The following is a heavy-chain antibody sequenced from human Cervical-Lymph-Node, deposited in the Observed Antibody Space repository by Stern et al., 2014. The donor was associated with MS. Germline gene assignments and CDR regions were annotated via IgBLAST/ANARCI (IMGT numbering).Heavy chain of an antibody. J-gene: IGHJ4*02. D-gene: IGHD3-3*01. CDR2: IYHRGTT. CDR3: ARGYYDSSSGYSLMYYFDY. Sequence: QVQLQESGPGLVRPSETLSLNCTVSGDSISPYYWHWIRQPPGKGLEWIGYIYHRGTTDYNPSLKRRVTISLDSSKDQFSLKLSSVTAADTAIYYCARGYYDSSSGYSLMYYFDYWGQGTLVTVSS. V-gene: IGHV4-59*01. CDR1: GDSISPYY.